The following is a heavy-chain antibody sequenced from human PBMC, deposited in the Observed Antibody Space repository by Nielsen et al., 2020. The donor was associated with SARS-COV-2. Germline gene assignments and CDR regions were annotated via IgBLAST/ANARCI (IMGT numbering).Heavy chain of an antibody. CDR2: ISWNSGSI. V-gene: IGHV3-9*01. CDR3: AKDYYYDSSGYAFDI. J-gene: IGHJ3*02. D-gene: IGHD3-22*01. Sequence: SLKISCAASGFTFDDYAMHWVRQAPGKGLEWVSGISWNSGSIGYADSVKGRFTISRDNAKNSLYLQMNSLRAEDTALYYCAKDYYYDSSGYAFDIWGQGTIVTVSS. CDR1: GFTFDDYA.